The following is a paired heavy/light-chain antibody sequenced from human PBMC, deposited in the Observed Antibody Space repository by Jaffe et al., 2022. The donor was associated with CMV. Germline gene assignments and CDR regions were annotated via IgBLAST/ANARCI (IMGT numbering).Light chain of an antibody. CDR2: KND. J-gene: IGLJ2*01. V-gene: IGLV1-47*01. Sequence: QSVLTQPPSASGTPGQTVTISCSGSRSNIGSNSVYWYHQLPGTAPKLIMSKNDQRPSGVPDRISGSKSGTSASLAISGLRSEDEADYYCAAWDDSLRGVVFGGGTKLTVL. CDR3: AAWDDSLRGVV. CDR1: RSNIGSNS.
Heavy chain of an antibody. CDR2: IYYGGDI. D-gene: IGHD5-12*01. J-gene: IGHJ5*02. CDR1: GGSIGRDNVY. CDR3: ARPAVGLGGGSGFDP. Sequence: QLQLQESGPGLVKPSETLSLTCTVSGGSIGRDNVYWGWIRQPPGKGLEWIGNIYYGGDIFYNPSLRSRVTISVDTSKNQFSLKLTAVTAADTAVYFCARPAVGLGGGSGFDPWGQGILVTVSS. V-gene: IGHV4-39*01.